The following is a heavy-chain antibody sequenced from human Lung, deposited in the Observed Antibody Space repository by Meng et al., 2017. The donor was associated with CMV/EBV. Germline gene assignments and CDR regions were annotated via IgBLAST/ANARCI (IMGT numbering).Heavy chain of an antibody. CDR3: ARGMRRFIY. D-gene: IGHD3-10*01. CDR2: IKHSEGT. CDR1: CGSLRGGN. Sequence: RSLTCGVECGSLRGGNWIWMRRAPEKGLEGSGEIKHSEGTEYNPAHKSRVTISVDTSKNQFSLKLSCVTAAGTAGYYCARGMRRFIYWGQGTLVTVSS. V-gene: IGHV4-34*01. J-gene: IGHJ4*02.